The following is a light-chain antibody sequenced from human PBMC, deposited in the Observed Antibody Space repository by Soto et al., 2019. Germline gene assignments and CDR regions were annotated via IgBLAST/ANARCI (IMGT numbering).Light chain of an antibody. V-gene: IGKV3D-20*02. CDR1: QSVSSSY. CDR2: GAS. CDR3: QQSYVTPWT. J-gene: IGKJ1*01. Sequence: EIVMTQSPATLSVSPGERATLSCRASQSVSSSYLAWYQQKPGQAPRLLIYGASSRATGIPDRFSGSGSGTDFTLTISRLEPEDFAAYYCQQSYVTPWTFGQGTKVDIK.